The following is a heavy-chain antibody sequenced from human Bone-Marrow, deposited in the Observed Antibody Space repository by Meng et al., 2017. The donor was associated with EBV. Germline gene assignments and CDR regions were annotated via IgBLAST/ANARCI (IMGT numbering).Heavy chain of an antibody. CDR1: CGSFRGYY. D-gene: IGHD6-6*01. V-gene: IGHV4-34*01. CDR2: INHSGST. J-gene: IGHJ4*02. CDR3: ASWASSIAARPPYY. Sequence: VQLQQWCAGSLKPSETLSLTCAVYCGSFRGYYWSWIRQPPGKGLEWIGEINHSGSTNYNPSLKSRVTISVDTSKNQFSLKLSSVTAADTAVYYCASWASSIAARPPYYWGQGTLVTVSS.